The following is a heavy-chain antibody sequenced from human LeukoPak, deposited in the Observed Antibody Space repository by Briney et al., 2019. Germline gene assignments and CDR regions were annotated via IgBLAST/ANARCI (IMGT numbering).Heavy chain of an antibody. CDR3: ARSLYGLDASDI. J-gene: IGHJ3*02. CDR1: GGSINSGSYY. V-gene: IGHV4-61*09. CDR2: IYTSGST. D-gene: IGHD2-2*02. Sequence: SETLSLTCTVSGGSINSGSYYWNWIRQPAGKGLEWIGHIYTSGSTNYNPSHKSRVTISMDRSKNQFSVKLSSVTATDTAVYYCARSLYGLDASDIWGQGTMVTVSS.